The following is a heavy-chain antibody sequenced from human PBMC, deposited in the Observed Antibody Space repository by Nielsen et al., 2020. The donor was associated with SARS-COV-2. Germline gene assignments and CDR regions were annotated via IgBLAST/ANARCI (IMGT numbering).Heavy chain of an antibody. CDR3: KWVNTAMVTDAFDI. CDR2: IYYSGST. V-gene: IGHV4-39*01. J-gene: IGHJ3*02. CDR1: GGSISSSSYY. D-gene: IGHD5-18*01. Sequence: SETLSLTCTVSGGSISSSSYYWGWIRQPPGKGLEWIGSIYYSGSTYYNPSLKSRVTISVDTSKNQFSLKLSSVTAADTAVYYCKWVNTAMVTDAFDIWGQGTMVTVSS.